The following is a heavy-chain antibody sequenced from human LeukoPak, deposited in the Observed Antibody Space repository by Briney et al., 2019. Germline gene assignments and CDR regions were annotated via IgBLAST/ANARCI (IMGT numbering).Heavy chain of an antibody. V-gene: IGHV4-34*01. CDR2: INHSGST. D-gene: IGHD6-19*01. Sequence: SEXLXXTXXXXXXXXXGXXWSWIRQPPGKGLEWIGEINHSGSTNYNPSLKSRVTISVDTSKNQFSLKLSSVTAADTAVYYCARETKQWLVRHPFDYWGQGTLVTVSS. J-gene: IGHJ4*02. CDR3: ARETKQWLVRHPFDY. CDR1: XXXXXGXX.